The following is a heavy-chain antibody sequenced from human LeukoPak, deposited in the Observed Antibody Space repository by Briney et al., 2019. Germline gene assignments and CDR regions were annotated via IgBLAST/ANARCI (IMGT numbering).Heavy chain of an antibody. CDR3: AKEPYTYGSNWYFDL. CDR2: INPRGGGT. V-gene: IGHV1-46*01. D-gene: IGHD5-18*01. CDR1: GYTFTSYY. Sequence: ASVKVSCKASGYTFTSYYIHWVRQAPGQGLEWMGIINPRGGGTRYAQKFQGRVTMTSDTSTTTVYMELSSLRSEDTAVYYCAKEPYTYGSNWYFDLWGRGTLVTVSS. J-gene: IGHJ2*01.